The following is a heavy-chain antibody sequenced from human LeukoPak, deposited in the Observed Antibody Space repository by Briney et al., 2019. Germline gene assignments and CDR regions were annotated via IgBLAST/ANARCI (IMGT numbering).Heavy chain of an antibody. V-gene: IGHV3-30*14. D-gene: IGHD1-26*01. CDR3: ARGEWEPPPVD. CDR1: GFTFSSYA. CDR2: ISYDGSNK. Sequence: GGSLRLSCAASGFTFSSYAMHWVRQAPGKGLEWVAVISYDGSNKYYADSVKGRFTISRDNSKNTLYLQMNSLRAEDTAVYYCARGEWEPPPVDWGQGTLVTVSS. J-gene: IGHJ4*02.